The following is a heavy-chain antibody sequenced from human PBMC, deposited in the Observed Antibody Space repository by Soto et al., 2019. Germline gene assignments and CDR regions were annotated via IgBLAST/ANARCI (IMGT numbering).Heavy chain of an antibody. CDR2: ISTYNGKT. D-gene: IGHD3-9*01. CDR1: GYTFTSHG. J-gene: IGHJ3*02. V-gene: IGHV1-18*01. Sequence: QLVQSGGEVKKPGASVKVSCKASGYTFTSHGISWVRQAPGQGLEWMGWISTYNGKTDYAQKFQDRVTMTADTRTSTGYMEVRSLRSDDTAVYYCARILTEGVTYREDAFDIWGQGTKVTVSS. CDR3: ARILTEGVTYREDAFDI.